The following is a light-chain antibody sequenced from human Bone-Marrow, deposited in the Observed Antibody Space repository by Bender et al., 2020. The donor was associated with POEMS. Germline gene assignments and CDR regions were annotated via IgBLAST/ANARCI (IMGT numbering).Light chain of an antibody. J-gene: IGLJ3*02. CDR3: VAWDASLNGWV. CDR1: SSDVGGYNY. V-gene: IGLV2-14*01. Sequence: QSALTQPASVSGSPGQSITISCTGTSSDVGGYNYVSWYQQHPGKAPKLMIYEVSTRPPGVPDRFSGSKSGTSASLAITGLQSDDEAIYFCVAWDASLNGWVFGGGTKLTVL. CDR2: EVS.